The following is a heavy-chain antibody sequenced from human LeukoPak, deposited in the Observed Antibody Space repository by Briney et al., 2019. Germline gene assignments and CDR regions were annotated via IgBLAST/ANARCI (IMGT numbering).Heavy chain of an antibody. V-gene: IGHV4-59*01. CDR1: GGSISSYY. CDR3: ARELHAIGYCSGGSCYQYDAFDI. D-gene: IGHD2-15*01. Sequence: PSETLSLTCTVSGGSISSYYWNWIRQPPGKGLEWIGYIYYSGSTNYNPSLKSRVTISVDTSKNQFSLKLSSVTAADTAVYYCARELHAIGYCSGGSCYQYDAFDIWGQGTMVTVSS. CDR2: IYYSGST. J-gene: IGHJ3*02.